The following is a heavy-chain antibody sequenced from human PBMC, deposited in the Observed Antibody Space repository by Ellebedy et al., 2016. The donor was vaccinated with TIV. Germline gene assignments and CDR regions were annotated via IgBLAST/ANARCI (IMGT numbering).Heavy chain of an antibody. CDR1: GFSFSRYS. D-gene: IGHD3-10*01. J-gene: IGHJ5*02. V-gene: IGHV3-21*01. CDR3: ARDYYGSGSYYCDQ. CDR2: ISGSSSYM. Sequence: GESLKISCAVSGFSFSRYSMNSVRQAPGKGLEWVSSISGSSSYMYYADSVKGRFTISRDNAKSSLYLQMNSLRAEDTATYYCARDYYGSGSYYCDQWGQGTLVTVSS.